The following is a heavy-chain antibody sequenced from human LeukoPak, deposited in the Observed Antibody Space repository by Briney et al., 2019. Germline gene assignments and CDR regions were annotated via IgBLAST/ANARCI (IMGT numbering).Heavy chain of an antibody. CDR3: AKDSELRFLEWLLPDFDY. CDR1: GFTFSSYG. D-gene: IGHD3-3*01. Sequence: PGGALRLSCAASGFTFSSYGMHWVRQAPGKGLEWVAFIRYDGSNKYYADSVKGRFTICRDNSKNTLYLQMNSLRAEDTAVYDCAKDSELRFLEWLLPDFDYWGQGTLVTVSS. J-gene: IGHJ4*02. CDR2: IRYDGSNK. V-gene: IGHV3-30*02.